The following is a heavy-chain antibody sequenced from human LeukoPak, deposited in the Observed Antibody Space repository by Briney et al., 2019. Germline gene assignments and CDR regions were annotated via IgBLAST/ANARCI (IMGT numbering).Heavy chain of an antibody. V-gene: IGHV3-20*04. CDR1: GFTFDDYG. J-gene: IGHJ4*02. D-gene: IGHD6-19*01. CDR3: ARDSGGWSNFDY. Sequence: GGSLRLSCAASGFTFDDYGMSWVRQAPGKGLEWVSGINWNGGSAGYADSVKGRFTISRDNAKNSLYLLMTSLRAEDTALYYWARDSGGWSNFDYWGQGTLVTVSS. CDR2: INWNGGSA.